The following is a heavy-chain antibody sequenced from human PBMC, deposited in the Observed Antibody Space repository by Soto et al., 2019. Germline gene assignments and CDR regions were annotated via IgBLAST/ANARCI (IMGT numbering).Heavy chain of an antibody. CDR3: ARDVHGGNSVLDY. V-gene: IGHV3-33*08. CDR1: GFTLSDHS. D-gene: IGHD4-17*01. J-gene: IGHJ4*02. Sequence: PGGSLRLSCVASGFTLSDHSMNWVRLAPGKGLEWVAVIWYDGSNKYYADSVKGRFTISRDNSKNTLYLQMNSLRAEDTAVYYCARDVHGGNSVLDYWGQGTLVPVS. CDR2: IWYDGSNK.